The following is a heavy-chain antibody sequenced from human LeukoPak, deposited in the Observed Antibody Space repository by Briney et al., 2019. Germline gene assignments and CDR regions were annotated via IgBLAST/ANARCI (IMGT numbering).Heavy chain of an antibody. V-gene: IGHV4-4*07. Sequence: SGTLSLTCTVSGGSISSHYWSWIRQPAGKGLEWIGRIYTSGSTNYNPSLKSRVTMSVDTSKNQFSLKLSSVTAADTAVYYCASYQLVRGYYYYMDVWGKGTTVTVSS. CDR3: ASYQLVRGYYYYMDV. CDR2: IYTSGST. J-gene: IGHJ6*03. CDR1: GGSISSHY. D-gene: IGHD6-6*01.